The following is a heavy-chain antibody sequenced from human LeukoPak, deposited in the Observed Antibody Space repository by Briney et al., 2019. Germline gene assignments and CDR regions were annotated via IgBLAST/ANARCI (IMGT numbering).Heavy chain of an antibody. Sequence: GGSLRLSCAASGFTFSSYSMNWVRQAPGKGLEWVSYISSSSTIYYADSVKGRFTISRDNAKNSLYLQMNSLRDEDTAVYYCAKLVAVAGIDDYWGQGTLVTVSS. CDR1: GFTFSSYS. CDR3: AKLVAVAGIDDY. CDR2: ISSSSTI. D-gene: IGHD6-19*01. V-gene: IGHV3-48*02. J-gene: IGHJ4*02.